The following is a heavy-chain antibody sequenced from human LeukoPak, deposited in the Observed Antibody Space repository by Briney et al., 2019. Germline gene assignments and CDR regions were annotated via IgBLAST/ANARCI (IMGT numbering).Heavy chain of an antibody. D-gene: IGHD3-10*01. CDR2: INPNSGGT. Sequence: ASAEVSCKASGYTFTGYYMHWVRQAPGQGLEWMGWINPNSGGTNYAQKFQGRVTMTRDTSISTAYMELSRLRSDDTAVYYCARVTYYYGSGSPAFDYWGQGTLVTVSS. CDR3: ARVTYYYGSGSPAFDY. J-gene: IGHJ4*02. CDR1: GYTFTGYY. V-gene: IGHV1-2*02.